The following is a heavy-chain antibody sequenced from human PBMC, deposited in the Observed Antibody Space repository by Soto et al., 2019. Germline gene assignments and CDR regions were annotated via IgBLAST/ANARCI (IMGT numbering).Heavy chain of an antibody. D-gene: IGHD3-22*01. Sequence: QLQLQESGPGLVKPSETLSLTCTVSGGSISSSSYYWGWIRQPPGKGLEWIGSIYYSGSTYYNPSLKSRVTISVDTSKNQFSLKLSSVTAADTAVYYCARRGGYYDSSGYYYDYWGQGTLVTVSS. V-gene: IGHV4-39*01. CDR1: GGSISSSSYY. CDR2: IYYSGST. CDR3: ARRGGYYDSSGYYYDY. J-gene: IGHJ4*02.